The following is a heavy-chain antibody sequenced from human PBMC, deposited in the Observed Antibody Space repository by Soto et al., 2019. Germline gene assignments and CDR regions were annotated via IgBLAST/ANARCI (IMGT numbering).Heavy chain of an antibody. D-gene: IGHD6-19*01. Sequence: GASVKVSCKASGYTFTGYYMHWVRQAPGQGLEWMGWINPNSGGTNYAQNFLGWVSMTRDTSISTAYLELSRLRSVDTAIYYCAIRGASQWLKFWGQGTLVTVSS. CDR2: INPNSGGT. CDR1: GYTFTGYY. J-gene: IGHJ4*02. CDR3: AIRGASQWLKF. V-gene: IGHV1-2*04.